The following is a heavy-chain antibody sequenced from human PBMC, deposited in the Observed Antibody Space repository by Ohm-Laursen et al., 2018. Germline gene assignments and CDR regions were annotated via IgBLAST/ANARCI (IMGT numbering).Heavy chain of an antibody. CDR3: ARDNDYYDSSGYYYYYGMDV. CDR1: GYTFTSYD. D-gene: IGHD3-22*01. Sequence: GASVKVSCKASGYTFTSYDINWVRQATGQGLEWMGWMNPNSGNTGYAQKFQGRVTMTRNTSISTAYMELSSLRSEDTAVYYCARDNDYYDSSGYYYYYGMDVWGQGTTVTVSS. CDR2: MNPNSGNT. V-gene: IGHV1-8*01. J-gene: IGHJ6*02.